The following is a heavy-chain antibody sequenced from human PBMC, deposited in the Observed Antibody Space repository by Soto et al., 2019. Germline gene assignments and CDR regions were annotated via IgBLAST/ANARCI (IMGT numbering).Heavy chain of an antibody. D-gene: IGHD5-18*01. Sequence: GGSLRLSCAASGFTFSNYHMNWVRQAPGKGLEWVSYISTRSSTIYYADSVKGRFTISRDDAKNSLYLQMNSLRDEDTAVYYCARDPGRGYSLDYWGQGTLVTVSS. V-gene: IGHV3-48*02. J-gene: IGHJ4*02. CDR1: GFTFSNYH. CDR2: ISTRSSTI. CDR3: ARDPGRGYSLDY.